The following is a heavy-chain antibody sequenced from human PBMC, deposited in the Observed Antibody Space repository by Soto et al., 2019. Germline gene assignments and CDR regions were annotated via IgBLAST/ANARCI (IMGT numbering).Heavy chain of an antibody. V-gene: IGHV3-23*01. D-gene: IGHD3-10*01. Sequence: PGGSLRLSCAASGFTLSSYAMNCVRHAPEKGLEWVSAISGSGGTTYYADSVKGRFTISRDNSKNTLYLQMSSLRAEDTAVYYCAKVMTGFFFMVRVKGNMFLYSGPGTL. CDR2: ISGSGGTT. CDR3: AKVMTGFFFMVRVKGNMFLY. J-gene: IGHJ4*02. CDR1: GFTLSSYA.